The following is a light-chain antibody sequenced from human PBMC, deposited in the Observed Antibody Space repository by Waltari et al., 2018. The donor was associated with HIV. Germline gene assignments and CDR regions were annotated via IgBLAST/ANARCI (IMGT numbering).Light chain of an antibody. CDR1: RYNIGHNH. Sequence: QSVLTQPPSASGTPGPRVTISCSGSRYNIGHNHFNLYPHLPELAPKLLIFKKTQRPSGVLDRFSASKSGTSASLAISGLQSEDEADYDWAAWDDALNEYVFGTGTRVTVL. J-gene: IGLJ1*01. CDR2: KKT. CDR3: AAWDDALNEYV. V-gene: IGLV1-44*01.